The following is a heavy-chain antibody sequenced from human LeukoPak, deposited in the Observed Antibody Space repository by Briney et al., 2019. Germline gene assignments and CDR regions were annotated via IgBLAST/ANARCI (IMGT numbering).Heavy chain of an antibody. J-gene: IGHJ6*02. CDR1: GFTFDDYA. D-gene: IGHD6-19*01. CDR3: AKDLFSGTVATPYFYYYGMDV. V-gene: IGHV3-43*02. CDR2: ISGDGGST. Sequence: GSLRLSCAASGFTFDDYAMHWVRQAPGKGLGWVSLISGDGGSTYFADSVKGRFTISRDNSKNSLYLQMNSLRTEDTALYYCAKDLFSGTVATPYFYYYGMDVWGQGTTVTVSS.